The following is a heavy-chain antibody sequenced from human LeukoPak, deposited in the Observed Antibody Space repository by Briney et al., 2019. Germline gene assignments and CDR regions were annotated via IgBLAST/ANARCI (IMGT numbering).Heavy chain of an antibody. CDR3: AKQYAVVPAAPIDY. Sequence: TGGSLTLSCVVSGFTYRRYDMTGARQATGKGRQGVATVSRSGRSTYITDSVKGRFIISRDNSQNTLYLQLSSLRDEDTAVYYCAKQYAVVPAAPIDYWGQGTLVTVSS. CDR2: VSRSGRST. V-gene: IGHV3-23*01. CDR1: GFTYRRYD. D-gene: IGHD2-2*01. J-gene: IGHJ4*02.